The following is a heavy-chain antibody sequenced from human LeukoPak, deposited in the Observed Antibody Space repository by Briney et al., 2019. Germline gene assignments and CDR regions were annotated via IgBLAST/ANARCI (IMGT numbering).Heavy chain of an antibody. Sequence: GGSLRLSCAASGFTFGDYAMGWGRQAPGKGLEWVSAISNSGTTTYYAVSGKGRLTISRDNSKNTLYLQMNSLRAGDTALYYCVGGYQLLLFDDWGQGTLVTVSS. V-gene: IGHV3-23*01. D-gene: IGHD2-2*01. CDR1: GFTFGDYA. CDR3: VGGYQLLLFDD. J-gene: IGHJ4*02. CDR2: ISNSGTTT.